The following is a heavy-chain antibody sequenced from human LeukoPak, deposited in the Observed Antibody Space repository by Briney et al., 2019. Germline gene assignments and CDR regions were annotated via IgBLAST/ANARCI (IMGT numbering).Heavy chain of an antibody. Sequence: GGSLRLSCAASGFTFSSYAMHWVRQAPGKGLEWVAHIKQDGSEKYYVDSVKGRFTISRDNSKNSLYLQMSSLRAEDTAVYYCARALWGGDRYRSGNFPDYWGHGTLVTVSS. CDR1: GFTFSSYA. J-gene: IGHJ4*01. V-gene: IGHV3-7*04. CDR2: IKQDGSEK. D-gene: IGHD3-10*01. CDR3: ARALWGGDRYRSGNFPDY.